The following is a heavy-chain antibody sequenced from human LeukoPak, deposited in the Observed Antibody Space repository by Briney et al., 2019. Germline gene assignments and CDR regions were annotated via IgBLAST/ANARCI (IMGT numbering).Heavy chain of an antibody. CDR2: ISGSGGST. CDR1: GFTFSSYA. J-gene: IGHJ3*02. D-gene: IGHD3-10*01. Sequence: PGGSLRLSCAASGFTFSSYAMSWVRQAPGKGLEWVSAISGSGGSTYYADSVKGRFTISRDNAKNSLYLQMNSLRAEDTALYYCAKDIRVRGVIIDVAFDIWGQGTMVTVSS. CDR3: AKDIRVRGVIIDVAFDI. V-gene: IGHV3-23*01.